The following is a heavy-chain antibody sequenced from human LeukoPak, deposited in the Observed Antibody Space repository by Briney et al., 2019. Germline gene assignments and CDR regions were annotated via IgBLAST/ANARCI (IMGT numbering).Heavy chain of an antibody. CDR2: IYSGGST. D-gene: IGHD3-22*01. CDR3: ARDTGINGYYYDSSGAYFDY. Sequence: GGSLRLSCAASGFTVSSNYMSWVRQAPGKGLEWVSVIYSGGSTYYADSVKGRFTISRDNYKNTLYLQMNSLRAEDTAVYYCARDTGINGYYYDSSGAYFDYWGQGTLVTVSS. CDR1: GFTVSSNY. J-gene: IGHJ4*02. V-gene: IGHV3-66*02.